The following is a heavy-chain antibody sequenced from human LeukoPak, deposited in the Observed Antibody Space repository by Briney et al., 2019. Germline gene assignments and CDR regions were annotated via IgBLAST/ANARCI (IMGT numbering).Heavy chain of an antibody. J-gene: IGHJ2*01. V-gene: IGHV4-59*01. D-gene: IGHD3-22*01. CDR1: GGSISSYY. Sequence: SETLSLTCTVSGGSISSYYWSWIRQLPGKGLEWIGYIYYIGSTNYNPSLKSRVTISVDTSKNQFSLKLSSVTAADTAVYYCARDSRPAHYYDSSGQDWYFDLWGRSTLVTVSS. CDR2: IYYIGST. CDR3: ARDSRPAHYYDSSGQDWYFDL.